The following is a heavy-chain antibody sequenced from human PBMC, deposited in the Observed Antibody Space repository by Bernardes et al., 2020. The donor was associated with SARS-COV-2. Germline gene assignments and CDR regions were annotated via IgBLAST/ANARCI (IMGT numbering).Heavy chain of an antibody. CDR2: TTYSGASA. J-gene: IGHJ6*02. CDR3: AKGLFTSSWFSDSFYGLDV. Sequence: GRLVVASCVSSCISFSDDFMSWGPQAPGEGLGLGSVTTYSGASATLGDSVRGRVTVSRDNSRNTLYLQFNTLRAEDTATYYCAKGLFTSSWFSDSFYGLDVWGQGTTVNVSS. V-gene: IGHV3-23*02. D-gene: IGHD6-13*01. CDR1: CISFSDDF.